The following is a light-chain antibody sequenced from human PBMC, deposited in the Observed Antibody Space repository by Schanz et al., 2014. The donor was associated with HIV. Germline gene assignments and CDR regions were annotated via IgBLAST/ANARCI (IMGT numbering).Light chain of an antibody. J-gene: IGLJ2*01. Sequence: QSVLTQPPSASGSPGQSVTISCTGTTSDIGNHDFVSWYQQHPGKAPKLMIYDVTKRPSGVPARFSGSKSGNTASLTVSGLQADDEADYYCSSYAGSNSVIFGGGTKLTVL. CDR3: SSYAGSNSVI. CDR1: TSDIGNHDF. CDR2: DVT. V-gene: IGLV2-8*01.